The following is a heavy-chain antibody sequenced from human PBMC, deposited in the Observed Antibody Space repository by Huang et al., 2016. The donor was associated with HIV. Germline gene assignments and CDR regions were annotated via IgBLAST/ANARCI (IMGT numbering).Heavy chain of an antibody. J-gene: IGHJ6*03. D-gene: IGHD4-17*01. V-gene: IGHV3-49*03. Sequence: QLVESGGDSVQSGRSLRLSCRGSGFIFNNFAINWFRQSPGKGLEWIGFVRSNAFGGTSKIAPSVKDRFTVSRDEAKNVAFLQMENLQVGDTAIYYCSPTGDDYFYFYMDVWGNGTAVTVS. CDR1: GFIFNNFA. CDR2: VRSNAFGGTS. CDR3: SPTGDDYFYFYMDV.